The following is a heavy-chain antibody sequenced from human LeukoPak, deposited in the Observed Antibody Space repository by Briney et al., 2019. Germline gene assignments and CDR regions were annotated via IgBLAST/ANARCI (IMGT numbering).Heavy chain of an antibody. CDR3: ARDYYDSSGYYSAFDI. CDR2: ISYDGSNE. D-gene: IGHD3-22*01. CDR1: GFTFSSYA. J-gene: IGHJ3*02. V-gene: IGHV3-30*04. Sequence: GGSLRLSCAASGFTFSSYAMHWVRQAPGKGLEWVAVISYDGSNEYYADSVKGRFTISSDNPKSTLYLQMNSLRAEDTAVYYCARDYYDSSGYYSAFDIWGQGTMVTVSS.